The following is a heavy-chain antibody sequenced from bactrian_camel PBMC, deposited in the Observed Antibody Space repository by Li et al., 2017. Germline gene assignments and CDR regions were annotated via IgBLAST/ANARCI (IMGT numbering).Heavy chain of an antibody. J-gene: IGHJ6*01. CDR2: ISQARGSA. CDR1: GYTYNSAC. V-gene: IGHV3S42*01. Sequence: VQLVESGGGSVQAGGSLRLSCVVSGYTYNSACMGWFRQAPGEKREGVAAISQARGSAIYADSAQGRFTLSRDNAKNMLFLQMNSLKPEDTAMYYCAAKAGGRRFDCSLTAGFGYWGQGTQVTVS. CDR3: AAKAGGRRFDCSLTAGFGY. D-gene: IGHD2*01.